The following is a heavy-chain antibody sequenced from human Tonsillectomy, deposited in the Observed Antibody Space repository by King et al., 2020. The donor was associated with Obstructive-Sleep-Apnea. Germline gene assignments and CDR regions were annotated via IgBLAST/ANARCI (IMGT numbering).Heavy chain of an antibody. CDR2: VRNKAFNYAT. J-gene: IGHJ3*02. V-gene: IGHV3-73*01. CDR3: TTLDQLLPTGDAFDI. D-gene: IGHD1-1*01. Sequence: QLVQSGGGLVQPGGSLKLSCAASGFSFSGSAMHWVRQASGKGLEWVGRVRNKAFNYATTYASSVKGRFTISRNDSKSTADLQMNSLKTEDTAVYFCTTLDQLLPTGDAFDIWGQGTTVTVSS. CDR1: GFSFSGSA.